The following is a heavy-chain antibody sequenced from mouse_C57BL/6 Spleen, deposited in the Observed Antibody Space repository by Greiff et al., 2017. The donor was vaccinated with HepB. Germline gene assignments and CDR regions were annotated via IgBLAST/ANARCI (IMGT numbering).Heavy chain of an antibody. CDR3: ARDREGYFDY. D-gene: IGHD3-1*01. V-gene: IGHV5-16*01. J-gene: IGHJ2*01. CDR2: INYDGSST. Sequence: EVKVVESEGGLVQPGSSMKLSCTASGFTFSDYYMAWVRQVPEKGLEWVANINYDGSSTYYLDSLKSRFIISRDNATNSLYLQMSSLKSEDTATYYCARDREGYFDYWGQGTTLTVSS. CDR1: GFTFSDYY.